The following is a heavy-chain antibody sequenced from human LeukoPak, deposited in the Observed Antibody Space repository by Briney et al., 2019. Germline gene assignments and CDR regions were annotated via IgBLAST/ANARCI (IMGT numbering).Heavy chain of an antibody. D-gene: IGHD6-13*01. V-gene: IGHV3-7*01. CDR1: GFTLSGYW. CDR3: ARDLFAGGELRIEQQLLGNWFDP. CDR2: IKQDGSEK. J-gene: IGHJ5*02. Sequence: GGSLRLSCAASGFTLSGYWMSWVRQAPGKGLEWVANIKQDGSEKYYVDSVKGRFTISRDNAKNSLYLQMNSLRAEDTAVYYCARDLFAGGELRIEQQLLGNWFDPWGQGTLVTVSS.